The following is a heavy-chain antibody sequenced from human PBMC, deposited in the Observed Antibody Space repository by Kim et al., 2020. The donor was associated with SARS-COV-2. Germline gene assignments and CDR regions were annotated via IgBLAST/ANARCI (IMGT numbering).Heavy chain of an antibody. J-gene: IGHJ4*02. Sequence: SPSFQGQVTISADKSISTAYLQWSSLKASDTAMYYCARRGYDSGLYYFDYWGQGTLVTVSS. CDR3: ARRGYDSGLYYFDY. D-gene: IGHD3-3*01. V-gene: IGHV5-51*01.